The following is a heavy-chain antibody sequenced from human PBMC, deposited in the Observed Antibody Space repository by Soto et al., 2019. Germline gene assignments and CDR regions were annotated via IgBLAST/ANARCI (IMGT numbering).Heavy chain of an antibody. J-gene: IGHJ4*02. CDR1: GFSLSTSGVG. CDR3: AHRFRITATNISPLFYFDY. V-gene: IGHV2-5*02. CDR2: IYWDDDK. Sequence: QITLKESGPTLVKPTQTLTLTCTFSGFSLSTSGVGVGWIRQPPGKALEWLAVIYWDDDKHYSPSLKTRLTLSNDTSKNQVVLTMTNMDPVDTATYYCAHRFRITATNISPLFYFDYWGQGTLVTVSS. D-gene: IGHD1-7*01.